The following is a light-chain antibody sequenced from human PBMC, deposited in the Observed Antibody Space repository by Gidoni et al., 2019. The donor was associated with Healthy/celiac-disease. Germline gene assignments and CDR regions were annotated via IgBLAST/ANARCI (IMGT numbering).Light chain of an antibody. J-gene: IGLJ1*01. Sequence: SYELTQPPSVSVSPGQTASITCSGDQLGDKYACWYQQKPGQSPVLVIYQDSKRPSGIPERFSGSNSGNTATLTISGTQAMDEADYYCQAWYSSTEVFGTGTKVTVL. CDR3: QAWYSSTEV. CDR1: QLGDKY. CDR2: QDS. V-gene: IGLV3-1*01.